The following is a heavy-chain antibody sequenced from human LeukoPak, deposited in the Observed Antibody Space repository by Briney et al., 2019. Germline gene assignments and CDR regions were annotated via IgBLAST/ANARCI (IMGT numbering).Heavy chain of an antibody. Sequence: SETLPLTCGESGGSFSDYYWSRIRQPPGKGLEWIGEVIRSGATSSNPSLKSRVTISMDASKNQVSLRLRSVTAADTAVYYCARGRFIDYYFDYWGQGSLATVSS. CDR2: VIRSGAT. V-gene: IGHV4-34*01. CDR3: ARGRFIDYYFDY. D-gene: IGHD3-16*02. J-gene: IGHJ4*02. CDR1: GGSFSDYY.